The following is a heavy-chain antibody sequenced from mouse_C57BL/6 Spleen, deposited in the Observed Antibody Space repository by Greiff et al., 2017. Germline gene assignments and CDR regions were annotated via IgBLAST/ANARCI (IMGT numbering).Heavy chain of an antibody. CDR1: GFTFCDFY. Sequence: EVMLVVSGGGLVQSGRSLRLSCATSGFTFCDFYMEWVRQAPGKGLAWIAASRNKANDYTTEYSASVKGRFIVSRDTSQSILYLQMNALRAEDTAIYYCARAADYYNAMENWGQGTSDSVSS. CDR3: ARAADYYNAMEN. D-gene: IGHD2-12*01. J-gene: IGHJ4*01. V-gene: IGHV7-1*01. CDR2: SRNKANDYTT.